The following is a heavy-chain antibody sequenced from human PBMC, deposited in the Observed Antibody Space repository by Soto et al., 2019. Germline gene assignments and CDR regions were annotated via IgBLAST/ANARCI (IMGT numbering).Heavy chain of an antibody. CDR3: ARKATKVMATGWFDP. D-gene: IGHD4-4*01. Sequence: XESLKVSGKCSGNSFTSYWIGLVLQMPGKGLEWMGIIYPGDSDTRYSPSFQGQVTISADKSISTAYLQWSSLKASDTAMYYCARKATKVMATGWFDPWGQGTLVTVSS. J-gene: IGHJ5*02. CDR2: IYPGDSDT. CDR1: GNSFTSYW. V-gene: IGHV5-51*01.